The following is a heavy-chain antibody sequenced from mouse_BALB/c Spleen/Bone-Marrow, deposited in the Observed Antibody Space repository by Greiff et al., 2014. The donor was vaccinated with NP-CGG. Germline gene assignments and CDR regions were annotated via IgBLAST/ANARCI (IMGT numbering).Heavy chain of an antibody. CDR2: IHPNSGNT. J-gene: IGHJ2*01. CDR1: GYTFTSSW. Sequence: VQLQESGSVLVRPGASVKLSCKASGYTFTSSWMHWAKQRPGQGLEWIGEIHPNSGNTNYNEKFKGKATLTVDTSSGTAYVDLSSLTSEDSAVYYCARGGFDYWGQGTTLTVSS. V-gene: IGHV1S130*01. CDR3: ARGGFDY.